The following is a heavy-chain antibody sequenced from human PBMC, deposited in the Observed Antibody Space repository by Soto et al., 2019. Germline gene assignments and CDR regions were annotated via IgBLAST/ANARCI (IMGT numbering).Heavy chain of an antibody. Sequence: EVQLLDSGGGLVQPGGSLRLYCAASGFIFKHYAMNWIRQAPGKGLEWVSSVSGSGDKTYYADSVKGRFTISRDNSKNTLYLDMSSLRAEDTAIYYCATSWFDFLYHSDYWGQGALVLVSS. CDR2: VSGSGDKT. D-gene: IGHD3-10*01. CDR1: GFIFKHYA. V-gene: IGHV3-23*01. J-gene: IGHJ4*02. CDR3: ATSWFDFLYHSDY.